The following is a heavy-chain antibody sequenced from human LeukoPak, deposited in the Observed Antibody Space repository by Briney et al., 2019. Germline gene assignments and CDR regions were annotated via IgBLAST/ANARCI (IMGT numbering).Heavy chain of an antibody. CDR1: GFTFSTYA. Sequence: KPGGSLRLSCAASGFTFSTYAMSWVRLAPGKGLEWVSGISGSGGSTYYADSEKGRFTSSRDNSNNTLYVQMNSLRVEDTAVYYCAKSGGLSGSGRLAMDVWGQGTTVTVSS. J-gene: IGHJ6*02. CDR3: AKSGGLSGSGRLAMDV. D-gene: IGHD3-10*01. CDR2: ISGSGGST. V-gene: IGHV3-23*01.